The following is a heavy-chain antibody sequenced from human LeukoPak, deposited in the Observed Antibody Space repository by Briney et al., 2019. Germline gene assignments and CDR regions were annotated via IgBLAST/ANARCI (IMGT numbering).Heavy chain of an antibody. CDR1: GYTFTSYG. V-gene: IGHV1-18*01. J-gene: IGHJ3*02. CDR2: ISAYNGNT. CDR3: ASASYGYVRGRGADAFDI. D-gene: IGHD5-18*01. Sequence: ASVKVSCKASGYTFTSYGISWVRQAPGQGLEWMGWISAYNGNTNYAQKLQGRVTMTTDTSTSTAYMELRSLRSDDTAVYYCASASYGYVRGRGADAFDIWGQGTMVTVSS.